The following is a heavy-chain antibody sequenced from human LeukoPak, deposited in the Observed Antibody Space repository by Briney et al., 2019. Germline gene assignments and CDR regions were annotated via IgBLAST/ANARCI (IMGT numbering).Heavy chain of an antibody. V-gene: IGHV1-8*01. D-gene: IGHD2-2*01. CDR1: GYTFTSYD. CDR3: ARDYMTFVVVPAAGGSDY. J-gene: IGHJ4*02. CDR2: MNPNSGNT. Sequence: ASVKVSCKASGYTFTSYDINWVRQATGQGLEWMGWMNPNSGNTGYAQKFQGRVTMTRNTSISTAYMELSSLRSEDTAVYYCARDYMTFVVVPAAGGSDYWGQGTLVTVSS.